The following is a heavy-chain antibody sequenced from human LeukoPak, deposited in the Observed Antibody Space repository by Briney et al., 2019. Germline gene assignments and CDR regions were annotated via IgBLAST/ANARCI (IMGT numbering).Heavy chain of an antibody. CDR3: AKDGYCSSTSCYPAPY. D-gene: IGHD2-2*01. V-gene: IGHV3-23*01. J-gene: IGHJ4*02. CDR2: ISGSGGAT. Sequence: PGGSLRLSCAASGFTFSSYAMSWVRHAPGKGLEWVSAISGSGGATYYADSVKGRFTISRDNSKNTLYLQMNSLRAEDTAVYYCAKDGYCSSTSCYPAPYWGQGTLVTVSS. CDR1: GFTFSSYA.